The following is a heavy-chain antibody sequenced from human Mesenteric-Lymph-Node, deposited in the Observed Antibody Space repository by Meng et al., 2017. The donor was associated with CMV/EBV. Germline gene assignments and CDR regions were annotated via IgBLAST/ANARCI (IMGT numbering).Heavy chain of an antibody. V-gene: IGHV1-18*01. Sequence: ASVKVSCKASGYTFTTHAITWVRQAPGQGLEWMGWISGYNGNINYAQKFQGRVTMTTDTSTSTAHMELRSLTSDDTAVYYCARHQWLVEFSTYYFDYWGQGTLVTVSS. CDR3: ARHQWLVEFSTYYFDY. D-gene: IGHD6-19*01. CDR1: GYTFTTHA. J-gene: IGHJ4*02. CDR2: ISGYNGNI.